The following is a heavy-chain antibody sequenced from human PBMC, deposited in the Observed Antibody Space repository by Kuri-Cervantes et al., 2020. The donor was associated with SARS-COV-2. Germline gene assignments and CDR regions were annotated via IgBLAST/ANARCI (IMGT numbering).Heavy chain of an antibody. Sequence: GGSLRLSCAASGFTFSSYAMSWVRQAPGKGLEWVSAIRGSGGSTYYADSVKGRFTISRDNSKNPLYLQMNTLKTEDTAVFYCARDASYSGSYGSFQHWGQGTMVTVSS. J-gene: IGHJ1*01. CDR3: ARDASYSGSYGSFQH. CDR1: GFTFSSYA. CDR2: IRGSGGST. D-gene: IGHD1-26*01. V-gene: IGHV3-23*01.